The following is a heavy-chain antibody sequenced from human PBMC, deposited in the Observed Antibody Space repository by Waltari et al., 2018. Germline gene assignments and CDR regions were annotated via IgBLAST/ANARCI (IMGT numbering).Heavy chain of an antibody. J-gene: IGHJ4*02. CDR2: INSGGSST. V-gene: IGHV3-74*01. CDR3: ASARYSGTYYNDY. CDR1: GVTFVSFW. Sequence: EVQLVESGGGLVQPGGSRRLSCAAPGVTFVSFWMHWVRKAPGKGLVWVSRINSGGSSTSYADSVKGRFTISRDNAKNTLYLQMNSLRAEDTAVYYCASARYSGTYYNDYWGQGMLVTVSP. D-gene: IGHD1-26*01.